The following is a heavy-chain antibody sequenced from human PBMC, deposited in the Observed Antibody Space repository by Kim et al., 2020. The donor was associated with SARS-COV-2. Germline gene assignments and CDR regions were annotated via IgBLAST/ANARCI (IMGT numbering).Heavy chain of an antibody. D-gene: IGHD3-10*01. V-gene: IGHV1-69*06. CDR2: IIPIFGTA. CDR1: GGTFSSYA. J-gene: IGHJ5*02. CDR3: ARSGSGSYFPQRGYWFDP. Sequence: SVKVSCKASGGTFSSYAISWVRQAPGQGLEWMGGIIPIFGTANYAQKFQGRVTITADKSTSTAYMELSSLRSEDTAVYYCARSGSGSYFPQRGYWFDPWGQGTLVTVSS.